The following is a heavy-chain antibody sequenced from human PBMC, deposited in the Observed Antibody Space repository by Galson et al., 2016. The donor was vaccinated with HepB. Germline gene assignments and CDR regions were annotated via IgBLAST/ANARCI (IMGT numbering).Heavy chain of an antibody. Sequence: SVKVSCKASGGTFSSYAISWVRQAPGQGLEWMGGIIPMFAAADYAQKFQGRVTITADESTSTAYMELRSLRSEDTAVYYCAKGKVLAATPDYYYGMDVWGQGTTVTVSS. J-gene: IGHJ6*02. V-gene: IGHV1-69*13. CDR3: AKGKVLAATPDYYYGMDV. CDR1: GGTFSSYA. D-gene: IGHD2-15*01. CDR2: IIPMFAAA.